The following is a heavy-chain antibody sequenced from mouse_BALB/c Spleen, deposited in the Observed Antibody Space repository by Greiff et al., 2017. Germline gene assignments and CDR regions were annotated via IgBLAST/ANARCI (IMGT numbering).Heavy chain of an antibody. CDR1: GYTFSSYW. J-gene: IGHJ4*01. CDR3: ARWGYAMDY. CDR2: ILPGSGST. Sequence: VQLQESGAELMKPGASVKISCKATGYTFSSYWIEWVKQRPGHGLEWIGEILPGSGSTNYNEKFKGKATLTVDKSSSTAYMQLNSLTSEDSAVYYCARWGYAMDYWGQGTSVTVSS. V-gene: IGHV1-9*01.